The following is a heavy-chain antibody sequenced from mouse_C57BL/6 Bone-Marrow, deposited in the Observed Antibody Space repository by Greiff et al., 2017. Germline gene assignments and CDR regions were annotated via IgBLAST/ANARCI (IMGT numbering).Heavy chain of an antibody. CDR2: IYPGSGST. J-gene: IGHJ2*01. V-gene: IGHV1-55*01. CDR1: GYTFTSYW. D-gene: IGHD1-1*01. Sequence: VQGVESGAELVKPGASVKMSCKASGYTFTSYWITWVKQRPGQGLEWIGDIYPGSGSTNYNEKFKSKATLTVDTSSSTAYMQLSSLTSEDSAVYYCARFDLYIDYWGQGTTLTVSS. CDR3: ARFDLYIDY.